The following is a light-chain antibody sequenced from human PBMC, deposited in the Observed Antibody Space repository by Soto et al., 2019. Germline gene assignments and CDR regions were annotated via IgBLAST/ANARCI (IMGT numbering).Light chain of an antibody. V-gene: IGKV3-11*01. CDR3: HQRNK. CDR1: QFLSSY. CDR2: DTS. J-gene: IGKJ5*01. Sequence: EIVLTQSPGTLSLSPPAGEALSCRASQFLSSYLAWYQQKPGQPPRLLIYDTSNRAAGIPARFSGSRSGTDFTLTISSLEPEDFAGYFCHQRNKFGQGTRLEIK.